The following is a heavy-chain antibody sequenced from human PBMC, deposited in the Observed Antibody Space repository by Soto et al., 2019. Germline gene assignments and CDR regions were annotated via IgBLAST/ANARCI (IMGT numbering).Heavy chain of an antibody. J-gene: IGHJ6*02. CDR1: GGSISSSSYY. D-gene: IGHD6-13*01. CDR3: ASSGRSSSRPSWAYYYYGMDV. Sequence: SETLSLTCTVSGGSISSSSYYWGWIRQPQGKGLEWLGSIYYSGSTYYNPSLKSRVTISVDTSKNQFSLTLSTVTAADTAVYYCASSGRSSSRPSWAYYYYGMDVWGQGTTVTVSS. CDR2: IYYSGST. V-gene: IGHV4-39*01.